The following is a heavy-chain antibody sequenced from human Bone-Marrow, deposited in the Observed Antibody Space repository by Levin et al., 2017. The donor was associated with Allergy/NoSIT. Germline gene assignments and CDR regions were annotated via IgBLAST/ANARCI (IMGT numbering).Heavy chain of an antibody. CDR3: ARDNYIGSVRYKSYNWFDP. Sequence: SETLSLTCTVSNGSISSGDYYWSWIRQPPGTGLEWIAYMHDSGTTYYNPSLESRVTMSIDTSKNQFSLKLRSVTDADAAVYFCARDNYIGSVRYKSYNWFDPWGQGTLVSVSS. CDR2: MHDSGTT. J-gene: IGHJ5*02. V-gene: IGHV4-30-4*01. CDR1: NGSISSGDYY. D-gene: IGHD3-10*01.